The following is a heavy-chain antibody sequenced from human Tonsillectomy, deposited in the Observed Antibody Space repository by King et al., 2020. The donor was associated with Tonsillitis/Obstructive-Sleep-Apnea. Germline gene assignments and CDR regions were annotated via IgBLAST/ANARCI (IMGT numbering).Heavy chain of an antibody. CDR2: ISGGGGNT. CDR3: AKDRTTVTPFGY. J-gene: IGHJ4*02. Sequence: VQLVESGGGLVQPGGSLRLSCAASRFTFSNYAMNWVRQAPGKGLEWVSAISGGGGNTYYADAVKGRFTISRDNSKKTLYLQMNSLRAEDTAVYYCAKDRTTVTPFGYWGQGTLVTVSS. CDR1: RFTFSNYA. V-gene: IGHV3-23*04. D-gene: IGHD4-17*01.